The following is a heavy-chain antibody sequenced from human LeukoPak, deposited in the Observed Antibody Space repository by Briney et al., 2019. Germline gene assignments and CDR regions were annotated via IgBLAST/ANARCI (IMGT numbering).Heavy chain of an antibody. CDR2: INHSGST. Sequence: GSLRLSCAASGFTFSSYSMNWVRQAPGKGLEWIGEINHSGSTNYNPSLKSRVTISVDTSKNQFSLKLSSVTAADTAVYYCARGLKRRYSSGWYFNFDYWGQGTLVTVSS. J-gene: IGHJ4*02. V-gene: IGHV4-34*01. CDR3: ARGLKRRYSSGWYFNFDY. D-gene: IGHD6-19*01. CDR1: GFTFSSYS.